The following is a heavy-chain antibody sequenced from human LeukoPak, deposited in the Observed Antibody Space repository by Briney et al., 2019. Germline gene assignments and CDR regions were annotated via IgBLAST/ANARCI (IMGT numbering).Heavy chain of an antibody. Sequence: SETLSLTCTVSGGSISPSYWNWIRQPPGKGLEWIGYISYSGYINYSPSLESRVTISVDTSKNQFSLKLSYVTAADTAVYYCARSLVLDPMDFWGYYFDYWGQGALVTVSS. CDR3: ARSLVLDPMDFWGYYFDY. CDR1: GGSISPSY. V-gene: IGHV4-59*01. CDR2: ISYSGYI. J-gene: IGHJ4*02. D-gene: IGHD2-8*02.